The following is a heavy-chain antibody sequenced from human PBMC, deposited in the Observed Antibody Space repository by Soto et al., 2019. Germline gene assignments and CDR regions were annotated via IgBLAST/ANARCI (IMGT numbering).Heavy chain of an antibody. CDR2: IIPISATP. CDR1: GGTLTYSS. D-gene: IGHD1-1*01. Sequence: QVQLVQSGAEVKKPGSSVKVSCKASGGTLTYSSVSWVLQAPGQGLAWMGGIIPISATPNYAQKFQGRVTITADESATTAHRERSSLRSDDTAVYYCASFSRGTWRGFTASWGQGTLVTVSS. V-gene: IGHV1-69*12. J-gene: IGHJ1*01. CDR3: ASFSRGTWRGFTAS.